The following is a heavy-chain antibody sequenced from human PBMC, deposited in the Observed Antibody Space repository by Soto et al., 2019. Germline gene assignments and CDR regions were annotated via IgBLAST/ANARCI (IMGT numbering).Heavy chain of an antibody. J-gene: IGHJ4*02. CDR3: ARDGEDKAAAAMVY. V-gene: IGHV1-3*01. D-gene: IGHD2-2*01. Sequence: QVQLVQSGAEVKKPGASVRVSCKASGYTITCCAMHWVRQAPGQRPEWRGWFNAGDGDTKYSKNFQARFTIIRDTSASTVYMELSRLRPEDTAVYYGARDGEDKAAAAMVYWGQGTLVTVSS. CDR1: GYTITCCA. CDR2: FNAGDGDT.